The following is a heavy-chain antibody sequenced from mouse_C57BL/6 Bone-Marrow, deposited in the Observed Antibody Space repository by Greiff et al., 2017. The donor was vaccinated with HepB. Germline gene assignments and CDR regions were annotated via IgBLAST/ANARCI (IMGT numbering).Heavy chain of an antibody. V-gene: IGHV5-16*01. Sequence: EVQVVESEGGLVQPGSSMKLSCTASGFTFSDYYMAWVRQVPEKGLEWVANINYDGSSTYYLDSLKSRFIISRDNAKNILYLQMSSLKSEDTATYYCARDERITTVVAKDWYFDVWGTGTTVTVSS. CDR2: INYDGSST. CDR3: ARDERITTVVAKDWYFDV. CDR1: GFTFSDYY. J-gene: IGHJ1*03. D-gene: IGHD1-1*01.